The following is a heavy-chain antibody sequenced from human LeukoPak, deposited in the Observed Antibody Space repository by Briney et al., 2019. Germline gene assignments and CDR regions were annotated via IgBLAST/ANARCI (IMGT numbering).Heavy chain of an antibody. D-gene: IGHD3-10*01. V-gene: IGHV3-21*01. CDR1: GFTFSSYS. Sequence: GGSLRLSCAASGFTFSSYSMNWVRQAPGKGLEWVSSISSSSSYIYYADSVKGRFTISRDNSKNTLYLQMNSLRAEDTAVYYCARDGDSGSYPFDWGQGTLVTVSS. J-gene: IGHJ4*02. CDR2: ISSSSSYI. CDR3: ARDGDSGSYPFD.